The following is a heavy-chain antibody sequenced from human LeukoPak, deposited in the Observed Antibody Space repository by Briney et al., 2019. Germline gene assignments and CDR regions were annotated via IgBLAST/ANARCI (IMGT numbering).Heavy chain of an antibody. CDR1: GFTLGSHD. Sequence: GGSLRLSCTASGFTLGSHDMHWVRQTTGEGLQWVAAIASGFQTFYAGSVKGRFTVSREDAKESLYLQMNSLRAGDTAVYYCVREARGYHYTYFDYWGQGTLVTVSS. CDR2: IASGFQT. J-gene: IGHJ4*02. V-gene: IGHV3-13*01. CDR3: VREARGYHYTYFDY. D-gene: IGHD5-18*01.